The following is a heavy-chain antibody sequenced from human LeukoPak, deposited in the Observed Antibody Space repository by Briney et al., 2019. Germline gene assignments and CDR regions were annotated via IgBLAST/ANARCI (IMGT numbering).Heavy chain of an antibody. V-gene: IGHV4-59*01. J-gene: IGHJ3*02. D-gene: IGHD2-15*01. Sequence: SETLSLTCTVSGGSISSYYWSWIRQPPGKGLEWIGYIYYSGSTNYNPSLKSRVTISVDTSKNQFSLKLSSVTAADTAVYYCATVVAATGAFDIWGQGTMATVSS. CDR3: ATVVAATGAFDI. CDR1: GGSISSYY. CDR2: IYYSGST.